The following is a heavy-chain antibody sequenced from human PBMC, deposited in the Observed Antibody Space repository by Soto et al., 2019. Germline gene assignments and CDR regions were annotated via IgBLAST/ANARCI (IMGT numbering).Heavy chain of an antibody. V-gene: IGHV3-72*01. J-gene: IGHJ2*01. CDR2: AKTKAYNYAT. CDR1: GFTFSDHF. CDR3: ASPEVAGSSRDRYFDF. D-gene: IGHD6-19*01. Sequence: EVQLVESGGGLVQPGGSLRLSCAASGFTFSDHFMDWVRQTPGKGLEWIGRAKTKAYNYATQYAASVQGRFTVSRDDSENSFYLQMNSLKTEDTAVYFCASPEVAGSSRDRYFDFWGRGTLVTVSS.